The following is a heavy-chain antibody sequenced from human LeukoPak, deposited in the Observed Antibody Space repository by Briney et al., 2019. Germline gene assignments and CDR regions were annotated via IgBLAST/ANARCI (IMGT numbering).Heavy chain of an antibody. Sequence: GGALTLSCPVSGFTVSSNYMSWVRQAPGKGLEWVSVIYSGGSTYYADSVKGRFTSTRDNSKNTLYLQMNSLRAEDTAVYYCARGLGELWAFDYWGQGTLVTVSS. CDR3: ARGLGELWAFDY. D-gene: IGHD3-10*01. V-gene: IGHV3-53*01. CDR2: IYSGGST. CDR1: GFTVSSNY. J-gene: IGHJ4*02.